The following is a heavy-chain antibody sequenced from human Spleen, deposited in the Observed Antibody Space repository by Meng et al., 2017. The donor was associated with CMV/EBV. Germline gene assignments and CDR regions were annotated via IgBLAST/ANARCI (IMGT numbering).Heavy chain of an antibody. J-gene: IGHJ4*02. CDR1: GFTFSSYG. CDR2: IRYDGSDK. V-gene: IGHV3-30*02. CDR3: AKDRYADYVAKDY. Sequence: GGSLRLSCAASGFTFSSYGMHWVRQAPGKGLEWVAFIRYDGSDKFYPDSVKGRFTISRDNSKNTLSLQMDSLRPQDTAIYYCAKDRYADYVAKDYWGQGTLVTVSS. D-gene: IGHD4-17*01.